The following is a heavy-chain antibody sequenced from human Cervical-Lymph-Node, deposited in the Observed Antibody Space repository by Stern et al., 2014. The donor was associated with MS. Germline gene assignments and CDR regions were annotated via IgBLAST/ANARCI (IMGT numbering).Heavy chain of an antibody. CDR2: IAYDGGNK. D-gene: IGHD2/OR15-2a*01. J-gene: IGHJ4*02. CDR1: GFTFINYP. Sequence: QVQLVESGGGVVQPGRSLRLSCAASGFTFINYPMHWVRQAPGKGLEWLAMIAYDGGNKDYAESAKGRFTVSRDNSRNTLYLQMNSLRAEDTGIYYCARDRENKSPWPEYDFDYWGQGILVTVSS. CDR3: ARDRENKSPWPEYDFDY. V-gene: IGHV3-30*01.